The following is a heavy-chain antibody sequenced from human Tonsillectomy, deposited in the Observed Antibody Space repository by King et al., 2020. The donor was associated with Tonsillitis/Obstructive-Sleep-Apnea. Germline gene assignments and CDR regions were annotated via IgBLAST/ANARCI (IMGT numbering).Heavy chain of an antibody. J-gene: IGHJ3*02. CDR2: ISYDGSNK. V-gene: IGHV3-30*04. D-gene: IGHD3-16*02. CDR1: GLTFSSYA. CDR3: AGDRGSFTVDDFDI. Sequence: VQLVESGGGVVQPGRSLRLSCAASGLTFSSYAMHWVSQARGKGLEWGAVISYDGSNKYYADSVKDRFTISRDNSKNTLYLQMNSLRAEDMAVYYCAGDRGSFTVDDFDIWVQGTMLTVPS.